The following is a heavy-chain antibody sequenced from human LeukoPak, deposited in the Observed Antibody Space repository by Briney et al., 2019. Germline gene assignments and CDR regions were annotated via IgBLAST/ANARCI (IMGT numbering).Heavy chain of an antibody. D-gene: IGHD5-18*01. V-gene: IGHV3-7*01. J-gene: IGHJ4*02. CDR1: GFTFSSYA. CDR2: IRHDGSEK. CDR3: ARGGSRQYNF. Sequence: GGSLRLSCAASGFTFSSYAMSWVRRAPGKGLEWVANIRHDGSEKYYVDSVKGRFTISRDNAKDSLYLQMNSLRVEDTAVYYCARGGSRQYNFWGQGTLVTVSS.